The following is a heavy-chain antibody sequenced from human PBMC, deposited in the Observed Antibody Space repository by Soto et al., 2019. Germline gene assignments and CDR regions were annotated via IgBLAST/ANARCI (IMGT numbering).Heavy chain of an antibody. V-gene: IGHV3-74*01. CDR2: MSSDGSST. CDR1: GFTFSTYW. J-gene: IGHJ4*02. Sequence: EVQLVESGGDLVQPGGSLRLSCAASGFTFSTYWMHWVRQVPGKGPEWVSRMSSDGSSTAYADSVRGRFIISRDNAKNTLYLQINSLRGDDTAVYYCARGTVRDHDFGDHWGLGTLVAGSS. D-gene: IGHD4-17*01. CDR3: ARGTVRDHDFGDH.